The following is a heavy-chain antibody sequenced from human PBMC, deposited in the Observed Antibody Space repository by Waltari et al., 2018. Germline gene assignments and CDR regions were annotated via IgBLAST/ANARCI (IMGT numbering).Heavy chain of an antibody. CDR2: ISGSGGST. J-gene: IGHJ6*02. V-gene: IGHV3-23*01. CDR3: AKTGGYYYGMDV. CDR1: GFTFSSYA. Sequence: EVQLLESGGGLVQPGGSLRLSCAASGFTFSSYAMSWVRQAPGKGLEWVSAISGSGGSTYYADSVKGRFTISRDNSKNMLYLQMNSLRAEDTAVYYCAKTGGYYYGMDVWGQGTTVTVSS. D-gene: IGHD2-15*01.